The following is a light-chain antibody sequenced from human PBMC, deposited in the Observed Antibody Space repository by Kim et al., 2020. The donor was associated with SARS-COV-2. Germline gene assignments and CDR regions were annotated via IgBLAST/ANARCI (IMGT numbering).Light chain of an antibody. CDR2: STT. CDR3: LLYYGGTMV. J-gene: IGLJ2*01. V-gene: IGLV7-43*01. Sequence: PGGKVTRTCTGSTGAGTSGYYANWFQQKPGQGPRALSFSTTKKHSWTPARFSGSLLGGKAALIVSGVQPEDEAEYYCLLYYGGTMVFGGGTQLTVL. CDR1: TGAGTSGYY.